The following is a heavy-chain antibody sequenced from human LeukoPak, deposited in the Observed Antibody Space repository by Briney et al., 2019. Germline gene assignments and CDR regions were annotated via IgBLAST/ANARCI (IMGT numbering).Heavy chain of an antibody. CDR3: ARYCSGGSCYEFDY. V-gene: IGHV1-69*01. Sequence: ASVKVSCKASGGTFSSYAISWVRQAPGQGLELMGGIIPIFGTANYAQKFQGRVTITADESTSTAYMELSSLRSEDTAVYYCARYCSGGSCYEFDYWGQGTLVTVSS. CDR2: IIPIFGTA. D-gene: IGHD2-15*01. J-gene: IGHJ4*02. CDR1: GGTFSSYA.